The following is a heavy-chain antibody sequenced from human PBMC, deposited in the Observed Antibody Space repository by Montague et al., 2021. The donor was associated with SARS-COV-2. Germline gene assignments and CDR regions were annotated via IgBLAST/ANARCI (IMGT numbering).Heavy chain of an antibody. D-gene: IGHD1-26*01. J-gene: IGHJ4*02. V-gene: IGHV4-4*02. CDR2: FYHTGST. CDR3: ARKGSGRSDLAY. Sequence: SETLSLTCAVSGDSISTDNWCTWVRLPPGKGLEWVGEFYHTGSTKYKPPLKSRVSMSVDKSWNQSSLRLTSVTAADTAIYYCARKGSGRSDLAYWGQGTLVTVSS. CDR1: GDSISTDNW.